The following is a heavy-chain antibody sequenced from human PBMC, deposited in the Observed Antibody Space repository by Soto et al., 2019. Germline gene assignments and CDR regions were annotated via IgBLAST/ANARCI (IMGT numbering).Heavy chain of an antibody. V-gene: IGHV3-23*01. CDR1: GFTFSSYA. CDR3: AKLHQDYIWGSYRYTGSAYGFDI. J-gene: IGHJ3*02. CDR2: ISGSGGST. Sequence: EVQLLESGGGLVQPGGSLRLSCAASGFTFSSYAMSWVRQAPGKGLEWVSAISGSGGSTYYADSVKGRFTISRDNSKNTLYLQMNSLRAEDTAVYYCAKLHQDYIWGSYRYTGSAYGFDIWGQGTMVTVSS. D-gene: IGHD3-16*02.